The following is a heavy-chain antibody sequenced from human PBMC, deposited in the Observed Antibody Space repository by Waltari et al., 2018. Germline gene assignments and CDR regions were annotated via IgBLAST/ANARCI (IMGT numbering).Heavy chain of an antibody. J-gene: IGHJ3*02. V-gene: IGHV4-59*08. CDR1: GGSIRSYY. D-gene: IGHD6-6*01. CDR3: AGSIAARPRAFDI. Sequence: QVQLQESGPGLVKPSEPLSLPCTVSGGSIRSYYWSWLRQPPGKGLEWIGYIYYSGSTNYNPSFKSRVTISVDTSKNQFSLKLSSVTAADTAVYYCAGSIAARPRAFDIWGQGTMVTVSS. CDR2: IYYSGST.